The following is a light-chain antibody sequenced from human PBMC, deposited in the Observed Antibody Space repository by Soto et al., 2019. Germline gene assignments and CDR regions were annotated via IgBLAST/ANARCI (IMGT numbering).Light chain of an antibody. Sequence: QSVLTQPASVSGSPGQSITISCIGTISDVGSHNLVSWYQQHPDKAPKLIIYEVNERPSGVSSRFSGSKSGNTASLTVSGLQPDDEADYHCCSFAGSNPFPYVFGTGTKVTVL. J-gene: IGLJ1*01. CDR3: CSFAGSNPFPYV. CDR2: EVN. V-gene: IGLV2-23*02. CDR1: ISDVGSHNL.